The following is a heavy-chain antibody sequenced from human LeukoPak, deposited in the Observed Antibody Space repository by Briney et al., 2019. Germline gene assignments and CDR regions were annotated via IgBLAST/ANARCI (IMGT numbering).Heavy chain of an antibody. CDR3: AKDSPPLYCSSTSCYYFDY. D-gene: IGHD2-2*01. Sequence: PGGSLRLSCAASGFTFSSYAMSWVRQAPGKGLEWVSAISGSGGSTYYADSVKGRFTISRDNSKNTLYLQMNSLRAEDTAVYYCAKDSPPLYCSSTSCYYFDYWGQGTLVTVSS. J-gene: IGHJ4*02. CDR2: ISGSGGST. CDR1: GFTFSSYA. V-gene: IGHV3-23*01.